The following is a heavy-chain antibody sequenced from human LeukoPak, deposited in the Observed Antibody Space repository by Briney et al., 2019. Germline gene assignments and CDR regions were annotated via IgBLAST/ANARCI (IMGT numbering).Heavy chain of an antibody. CDR3: VGNYYDSSGLDY. CDR2: ISSSGAYI. D-gene: IGHD3-22*01. CDR1: GFTFSTYS. V-gene: IGHV3-21*01. Sequence: PGGSLRLSCAASGFTFSTYSMNWVRQAPGKGLECVSSISSSGAYIYYADSVKGRFTISRDNAKKSLYLQMNSQRAEDTAIYYCVGNYYDSSGLDYWGQGTLVTVSS. J-gene: IGHJ4*02.